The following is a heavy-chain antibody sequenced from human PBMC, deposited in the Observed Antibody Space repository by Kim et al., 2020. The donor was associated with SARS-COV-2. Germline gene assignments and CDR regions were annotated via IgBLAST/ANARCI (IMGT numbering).Heavy chain of an antibody. D-gene: IGHD2-8*01. J-gene: IGHJ6*02. CDR2: ISSSSSYI. CDR1: GFTFSSYS. CDR3: ARGYCTNGVCYRESYYYYYGMDV. V-gene: IGHV3-21*01. Sequence: GGSLRLSCAASGFTFSSYSMNWVRQSPGKGLEWVSSISSSSSYIYYADSVKGRFTISRDNAKNSLYLQMNSLRAEDTAVYYCARGYCTNGVCYRESYYYYYGMDVWGQGTTVTVSS.